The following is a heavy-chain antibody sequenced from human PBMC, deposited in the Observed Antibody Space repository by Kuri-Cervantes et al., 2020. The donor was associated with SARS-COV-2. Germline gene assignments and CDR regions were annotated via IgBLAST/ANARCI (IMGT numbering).Heavy chain of an antibody. CDR2: IYYSGRT. Sequence: GSLRLSCTVSGGSINNYYWSWIRQPPGKGLEWVGSIYYSGRTNYNPSLKSRVTISEHSSKNQFSLKLSSVTAADTAVYYCARGGYVVYYCYYGMDVWGQGTTVTVSS. CDR3: ARGGYVVYYCYYGMDV. J-gene: IGHJ6*02. V-gene: IGHV4-59*12. CDR1: GGSINNYY. D-gene: IGHD6-25*01.